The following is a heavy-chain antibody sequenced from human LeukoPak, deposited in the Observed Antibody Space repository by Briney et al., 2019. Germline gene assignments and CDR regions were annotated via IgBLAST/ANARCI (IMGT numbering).Heavy chain of an antibody. V-gene: IGHV3-21*01. J-gene: IGHJ4*02. CDR1: GFTFSSYS. CDR2: IISSSSYI. Sequence: PGGSLRLSCAASGFTFSSYSMNSVRQAPGKGLEWVSSIISSSSYIYYADSVKGRFTISRDNAKNSLYLQMNSLRAEHTAVYYCARDGAGTFDYWGQGTLVTVSS. CDR3: ARDGAGTFDY. D-gene: IGHD6-13*01.